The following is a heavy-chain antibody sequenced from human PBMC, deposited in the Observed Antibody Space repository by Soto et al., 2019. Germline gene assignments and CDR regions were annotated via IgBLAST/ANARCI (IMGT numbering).Heavy chain of an antibody. CDR1: GGSISSYY. J-gene: IGHJ4*02. D-gene: IGHD3-16*01. CDR3: ARAWGYYFDN. Sequence: PSETLSLTCTVFGGSISSYYWSWIRQPPGKGLEWIGYIYYSGSTNYNPSLKSRVTISVDTSKNQFSLKLSSVTAADTAVYYCARAWGYYFDNWGQGTLVTVSS. V-gene: IGHV4-59*01. CDR2: IYYSGST.